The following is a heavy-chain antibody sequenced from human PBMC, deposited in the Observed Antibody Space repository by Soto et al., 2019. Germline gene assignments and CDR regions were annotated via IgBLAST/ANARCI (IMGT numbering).Heavy chain of an antibody. Sequence: QVTLKESGPTLVTPTQTLTLTCTFSGFSLTTTGVGVGWIRQPPGGALEWLALIYWDDDKRYSPSLRTRLSIAKDTSRNQVVLRMTNMEPVDTATYFCAHSKLTVAANAFDIWGQGTMGSVSS. CDR1: GFSLTTTGVG. CDR3: AHSKLTVAANAFDI. J-gene: IGHJ3*02. D-gene: IGHD6-19*01. CDR2: IYWDDDK. V-gene: IGHV2-5*02.